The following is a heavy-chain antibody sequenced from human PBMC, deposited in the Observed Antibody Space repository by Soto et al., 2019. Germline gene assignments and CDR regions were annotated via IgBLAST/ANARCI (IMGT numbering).Heavy chain of an antibody. CDR1: GFTFKESA. Sequence: GGSLRLSCEASGFTFKESAMNWVRQAPGKGLEWVASISDTGASTWYADSVKGRFTVSRDNSNSTLFLHMNSLRVEDTALYYCAKVRYRSWYFDNWGQGTLVTVSS. V-gene: IGHV3-23*01. J-gene: IGHJ4*02. CDR2: ISDTGAST. CDR3: AKVRYRSWYFDN. D-gene: IGHD6-13*01.